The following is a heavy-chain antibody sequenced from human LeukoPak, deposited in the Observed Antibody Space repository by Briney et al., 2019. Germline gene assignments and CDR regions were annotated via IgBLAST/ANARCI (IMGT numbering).Heavy chain of an antibody. CDR2: ISSSSIYI. V-gene: IGHV3-21*01. Sequence: PGGSLRLSCAASGFTLSSHSMKWVRQAPGKGLQWISSISSSSIYIYYADSVKGRFTISRDNSKNTLYLQMNSLRAEDTAVYYCARGGKWWLRLMDPFDPWGQGTLVTVSS. D-gene: IGHD5-12*01. J-gene: IGHJ5*02. CDR1: GFTLSSHS. CDR3: ARGGKWWLRLMDPFDP.